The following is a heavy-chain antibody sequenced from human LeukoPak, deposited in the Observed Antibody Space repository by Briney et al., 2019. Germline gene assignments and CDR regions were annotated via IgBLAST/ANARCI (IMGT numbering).Heavy chain of an antibody. CDR1: GFIFNTYV. CDR2: IRYDGSNK. V-gene: IGHV3-30*02. CDR3: ANTHLYDVLTGFRRAGFGY. J-gene: IGHJ4*02. D-gene: IGHD3-9*01. Sequence: GGSLRLSCAASGFIFNTYVMHWVRQAPGKGLEWLAFIRYDGSNKNYADSVKGRFTISRDNSKNTLYLQMNSLRAEDTAVYYCANTHLYDVLTGFRRAGFGYWGQGTLVTVSS.